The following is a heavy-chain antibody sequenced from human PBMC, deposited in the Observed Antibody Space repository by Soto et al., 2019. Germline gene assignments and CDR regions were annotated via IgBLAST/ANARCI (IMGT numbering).Heavy chain of an antibody. V-gene: IGHV1-69*13. CDR3: ARGGGNYYGSGSYYNAPAYFDY. CDR2: IIPIFGTA. Sequence: SVKVSCKASGGTFSSYAISWVRQAPGQGLEWMGGIIPIFGTANYAQKFQGRVTITADESTSTAYMELSSLRSEDTAVYYCARGGGNYYGSGSYYNAPAYFDYWGQGTLVTVSS. J-gene: IGHJ4*02. CDR1: GGTFSSYA. D-gene: IGHD3-10*01.